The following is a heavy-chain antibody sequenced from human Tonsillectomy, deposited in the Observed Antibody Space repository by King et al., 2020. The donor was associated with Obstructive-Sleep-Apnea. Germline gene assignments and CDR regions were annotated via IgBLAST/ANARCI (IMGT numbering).Heavy chain of an antibody. CDR3: AKDAWDIVVVPAAPPFDY. V-gene: IGHV3-23*04. CDR1: GFTFSSYA. J-gene: IGHJ4*02. D-gene: IGHD2-2*01. CDR2: LSGSGGRT. Sequence: VQLVESGGGLVQPGGSLRLSCAASGFTFSSYAMSWVRQAPGKGLEWGSALSGSGGRTYYADSVKGRFTISRDNSKNTLYLQMNSLRAEDTAVYYCAKDAWDIVVVPAAPPFDYWGQGTLVTVSS.